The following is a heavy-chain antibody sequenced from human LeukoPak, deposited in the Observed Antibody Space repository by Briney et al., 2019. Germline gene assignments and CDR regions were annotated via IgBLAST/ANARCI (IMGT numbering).Heavy chain of an antibody. J-gene: IGHJ2*01. Sequence: ASVKVSCKASGYTFTCCYMHWVRQAPGQGLEWMGWINPNSGGTNYAQKFQGRVTMTRDTSISTAYMELSRLRSDDTAVYYCARERRDYYDSSGYYYRGYWNFDLWGRGTLVTVSS. CDR2: INPNSGGT. CDR3: ARERRDYYDSSGYYYRGYWNFDL. D-gene: IGHD3-22*01. CDR1: GYTFTCCY. V-gene: IGHV1-2*02.